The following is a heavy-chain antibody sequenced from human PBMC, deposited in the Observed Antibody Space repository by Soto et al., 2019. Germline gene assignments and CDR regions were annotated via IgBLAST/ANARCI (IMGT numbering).Heavy chain of an antibody. D-gene: IGHD1-26*01. J-gene: IGHJ4*02. CDR1: GFTFSGYA. CDR3: AKDSGSGPDN. CDR2: ITGGGAST. V-gene: IGHV3-23*01. Sequence: GRPLRLSCAASGFTFSGYAMPWVPRAPGKGLEWVSAITGGGASTYYTDSGKGRFTISRDNSKNTLYLQMNSLRAEDTAIYYCAKDSGSGPDNWGQGTLVTVSS.